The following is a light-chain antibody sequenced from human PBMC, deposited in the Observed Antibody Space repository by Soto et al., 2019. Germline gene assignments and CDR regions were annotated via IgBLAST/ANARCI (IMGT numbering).Light chain of an antibody. CDR1: QSISSY. CDR3: QQSYSTPRVT. V-gene: IGKV1-39*01. J-gene: IGKJ2*01. CDR2: AAS. Sequence: DIQVTQSPSSLSASVGDRVTITCRASQSISSYVNWYQQKPGKAPKLLIYAASSLQSGVPSRFSGSGSGTDFTLAISSLQPEDFATYYCQQSYSTPRVTFGQGTKLDIK.